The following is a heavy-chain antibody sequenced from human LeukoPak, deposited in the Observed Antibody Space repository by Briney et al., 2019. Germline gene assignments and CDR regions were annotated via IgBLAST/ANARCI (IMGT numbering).Heavy chain of an antibody. CDR3: VRGSTLRHYQY. D-gene: IGHD3-16*01. CDR1: GGSMNNHY. J-gene: IGHJ4*02. V-gene: IGHV4-59*08. CDR2: IDYRGST. Sequence: SETLSLTCTVSGGSMNNHYWSWIRQPPGKGMEYIGSIDYRGSTKYNPSLKSRVTLSVDTSKNQFSLKLSSVTAADTAVYYCVRGSTLRHYQYWGQGTLVTVSS.